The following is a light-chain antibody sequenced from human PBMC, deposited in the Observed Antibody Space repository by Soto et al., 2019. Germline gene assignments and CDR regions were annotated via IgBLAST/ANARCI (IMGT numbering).Light chain of an antibody. CDR1: SSNIGAGYD. Sequence: QSVLTQPPSVSGAPGQRVTISCTGSSSNIGAGYDVHWXQQLPGTAPKLLIYGNSNRPSGVPDRFSGSKSGTSASLAITGLQAEDEADYYCQSYDSSLSAVVFGGGTKLTVL. J-gene: IGLJ2*01. CDR3: QSYDSSLSAVV. CDR2: GNS. V-gene: IGLV1-40*01.